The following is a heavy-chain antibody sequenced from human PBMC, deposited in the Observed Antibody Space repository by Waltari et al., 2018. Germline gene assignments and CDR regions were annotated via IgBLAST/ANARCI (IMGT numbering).Heavy chain of an antibody. J-gene: IGHJ4*02. Sequence: QVHLVHSGAEVKKPGASVKVSFKASGYTFTGDYIQWVRRAPRQGLEWMGRINPNSGDTNYAQKFQGRVTLTRDTSINTAYMELSSLKSDDTAVYYCARDLGSDYGNRDYWGQGTLVTVPS. CDR2: INPNSGDT. CDR3: ARDLGSDYGNRDY. D-gene: IGHD4-17*01. CDR1: GYTFTGDY. V-gene: IGHV1-2*06.